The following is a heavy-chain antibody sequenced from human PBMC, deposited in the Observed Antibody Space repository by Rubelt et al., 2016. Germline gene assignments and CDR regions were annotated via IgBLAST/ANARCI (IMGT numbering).Heavy chain of an antibody. Sequence: EVQPVESGGGLVQPGGSLRLSCAASGFTFNRYWMSWVRQAPGKGLEWVGNTKQDGSESYYVDSVKGRFTISRDNAKNSLYLQMNSLRAEETAVYYCARDAEPDSLTGYADYWGQGTLVTVSS. J-gene: IGHJ4*02. CDR3: ARDAEPDSLTGYADY. CDR2: TKQDGSES. D-gene: IGHD3-9*01. CDR1: GFTFNRYW. V-gene: IGHV3-7*01.